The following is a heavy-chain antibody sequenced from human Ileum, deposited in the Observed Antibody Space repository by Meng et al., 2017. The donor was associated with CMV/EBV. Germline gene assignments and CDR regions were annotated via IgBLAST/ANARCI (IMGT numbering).Heavy chain of an antibody. D-gene: IGHD3-3*01. Sequence: GESLKISCAASGFTFSSYSMNWVRQAPGKVLEWVSYISSSSSTIYYADSVKGRFTISRDNAKNSLYLQMNSLRAEDTAVYYCARDTRRFLEWLSFDYWGQGTLVTVSS. CDR3: ARDTRRFLEWLSFDY. J-gene: IGHJ4*02. CDR2: ISSSSSTI. CDR1: GFTFSSYS. V-gene: IGHV3-48*04.